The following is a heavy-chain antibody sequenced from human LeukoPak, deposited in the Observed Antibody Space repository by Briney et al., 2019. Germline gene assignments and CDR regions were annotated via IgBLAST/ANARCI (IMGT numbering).Heavy chain of an antibody. CDR1: GVSISSHY. J-gene: IGHJ6*03. Sequence: SETLSLTCTASGVSISSHYWSWLRQPPGKGLEWIGDIYYSGSTNYNPSLKSRVTISVDTSKNQFSLKLSSVTAADTAVYYCARGRTGTTDYAYYYYMDVWGKGTTVTVSS. CDR2: IYYSGST. CDR3: ARGRTGTTDYAYYYYMDV. D-gene: IGHD1-7*01. V-gene: IGHV4-59*11.